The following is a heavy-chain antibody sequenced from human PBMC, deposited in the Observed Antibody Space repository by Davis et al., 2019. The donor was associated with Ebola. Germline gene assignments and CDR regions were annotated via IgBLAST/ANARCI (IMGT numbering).Heavy chain of an antibody. CDR1: GGSFSGYY. CDR3: AREEGIQLWLTVDY. D-gene: IGHD5-18*01. J-gene: IGHJ4*02. Sequence: SETLSLTCAVYGGSFSGYYWSWIRQPPGKGLEWIGEINHSGSTNCNPPLKSRVTISVDTSKNQFSLKLSSVTAADTAVYYCAREEGIQLWLTVDYWGQGTLVTVSS. CDR2: INHSGST. V-gene: IGHV4-34*01.